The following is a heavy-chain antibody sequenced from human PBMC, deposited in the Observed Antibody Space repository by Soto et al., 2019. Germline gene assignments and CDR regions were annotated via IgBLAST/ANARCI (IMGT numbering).Heavy chain of an antibody. CDR1: GGTFSSYA. V-gene: IGHV1-69*13. J-gene: IGHJ5*02. Sequence: GASVKVSCKASGGTFSSYAISWVRQAPGQGLEWMGGIIPIFGTANYAQKFQGRVTITADESTSTAYMELSSLRSEDTAVYYCARNGPESAATEDNWFDPWGQGTLVTVSS. D-gene: IGHD6-13*01. CDR2: IIPIFGTA. CDR3: ARNGPESAATEDNWFDP.